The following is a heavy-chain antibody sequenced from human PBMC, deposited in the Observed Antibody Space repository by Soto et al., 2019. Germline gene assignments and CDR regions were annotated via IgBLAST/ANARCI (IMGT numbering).Heavy chain of an antibody. D-gene: IGHD3-22*01. J-gene: IGHJ2*01. CDR1: GFTFSSYG. Sequence: GGSLRLSCAASGFTFSSYGMHWVRQAPGKGLEWVAVISYDGSNTYYADSVKGRFTISRDKSKNTLYLQMNSLRAEDTAVYYCARDRGSGYYANWYFDLWGRGALVTVSS. CDR2: ISYDGSNT. CDR3: ARDRGSGYYANWYFDL. V-gene: IGHV3-30*03.